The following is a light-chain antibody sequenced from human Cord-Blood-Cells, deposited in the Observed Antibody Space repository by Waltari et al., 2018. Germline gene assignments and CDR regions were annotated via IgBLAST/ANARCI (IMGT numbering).Light chain of an antibody. V-gene: IGKV1-39*01. Sequence: DIQMTQSPSSLSASVGDRVTITCRASQSISSYLNWYQQKPGKAPKHLIYAASSLQSGVPSRFRGSGSGTDFTLPISSLQPEDCATYYCQQSHSTPRTFGQGTKVEIK. J-gene: IGKJ1*01. CDR1: QSISSY. CDR3: QQSHSTPRT. CDR2: AAS.